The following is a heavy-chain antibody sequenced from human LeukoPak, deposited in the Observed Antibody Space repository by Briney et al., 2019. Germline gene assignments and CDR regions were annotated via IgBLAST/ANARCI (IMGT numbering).Heavy chain of an antibody. CDR1: GFTVSSNY. D-gene: IGHD1-26*01. J-gene: IGHJ4*02. CDR3: VRDGVGAPPFDY. Sequence: PGGSLRLSCAASGFTVSSNYMSWVRQAPGKGLEWVSVIYSGGSTYYADSVKGRFTISRDNAKNTLFLQMNSLRAEDTAVYYCVRDGVGAPPFDYWGQGALVTVSS. V-gene: IGHV3-53*01. CDR2: IYSGGST.